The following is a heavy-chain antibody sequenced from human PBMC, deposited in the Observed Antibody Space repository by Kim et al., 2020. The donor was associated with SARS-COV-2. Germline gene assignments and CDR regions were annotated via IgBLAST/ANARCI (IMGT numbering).Heavy chain of an antibody. D-gene: IGHD3-10*01. V-gene: IGHV1-69*13. CDR1: GGTFSSYA. CDR3: ARDEYYGSGSLYYYYYGMDV. CDR2: IIPIFGTA. J-gene: IGHJ6*02. Sequence: SVKVSCKASGGTFSSYAISWVRQAPGQGLEWMGGIIPIFGTANYAQKFQGRVTITADESTSTAYMELSSLRSEDTAVYYCARDEYYGSGSLYYYYYGMDVWGQGTTVTVSS.